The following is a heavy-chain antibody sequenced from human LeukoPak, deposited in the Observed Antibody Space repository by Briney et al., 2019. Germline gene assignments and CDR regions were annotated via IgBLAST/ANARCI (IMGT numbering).Heavy chain of an antibody. D-gene: IGHD3-16*01. J-gene: IGHJ4*02. CDR1: GFTVGSNY. CDR2: IYSGGDT. V-gene: IGHV3-66*04. Sequence: GGSLRLSCAASGFTVGSNYMTWVRQPPGKGLEWVSVIYSGGDTYYADSVKGRFTISIDYSKNTVFLQMNSLRAEDTAVYYCARPEVDGADYWGQGTLVTVSS. CDR3: ARPEVDGADY.